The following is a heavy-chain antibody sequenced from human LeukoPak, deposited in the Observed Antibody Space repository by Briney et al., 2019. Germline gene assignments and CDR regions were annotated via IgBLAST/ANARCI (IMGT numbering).Heavy chain of an antibody. CDR1: GLSFSDYA. D-gene: IGHD3-10*01. CDR3: AKAPPGGARFFDF. CDR2: ISASGGNT. Sequence: GSLRLSCPATGLSFSDYAISWVRQTPEKGLEWVSAISASGGNTFYADSVKGRFTISRDNSRNTLYLQMNGLRAEDTAIYYCAKAPPGGARFFDFWGQGTVVTVSS. V-gene: IGHV3-23*01. J-gene: IGHJ3*01.